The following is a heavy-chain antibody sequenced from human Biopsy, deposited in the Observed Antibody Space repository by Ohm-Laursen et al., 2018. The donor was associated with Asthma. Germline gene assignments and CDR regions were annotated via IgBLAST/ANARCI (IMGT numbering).Heavy chain of an antibody. CDR3: ARTFHFWSPYHAEHYQL. V-gene: IGHV3-7*01. D-gene: IGHD3-3*01. CDR2: IKHDGSEK. CDR1: GFNFSYYS. J-gene: IGHJ1*01. Sequence: GSLRLSCAASGFNFSYYSVSWVRQVPGQGLEWVANIKHDGSEKNHVDSLKGRFTISRDNAKNLLFLQMNSLRAEDTAVYYCARTFHFWSPYHAEHYQLWGQGTLVTVSS.